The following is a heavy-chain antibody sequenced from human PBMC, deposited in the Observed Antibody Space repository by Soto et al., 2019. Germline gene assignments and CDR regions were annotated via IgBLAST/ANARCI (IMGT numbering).Heavy chain of an antibody. V-gene: IGHV4-34*01. J-gene: IGHJ4*02. CDR2: INHSGST. CDR3: ASLGATLSPFDY. D-gene: IGHD3-16*01. CDR1: GGSFSGYY. Sequence: QVQLQQWGAGLLKPSETLSLTCAVYGGSFSGYYWSWIRQPPGKGLEWIGEINHSGSTNYNPSLKSRVTISVDPSKNQFSLKLSSVTAADTAVYYCASLGATLSPFDYWGQGTLVTVSS.